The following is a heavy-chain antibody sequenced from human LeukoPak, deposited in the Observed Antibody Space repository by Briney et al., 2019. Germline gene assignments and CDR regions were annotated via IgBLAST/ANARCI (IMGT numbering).Heavy chain of an antibody. J-gene: IGHJ6*02. D-gene: IGHD5-12*01. CDR2: IYYSGST. Sequence: PSQTLSLTCTVSGGSISSGGYYWSWIRQHPGKGLEWIGYIYYSGSTYYNPSLKSRVTISVDMSKNQFSLNLNSVTAADTAVYYCARSRGYSGYFSMDVWGQGTTVTVSS. CDR1: GGSISSGGYY. V-gene: IGHV4-31*03. CDR3: ARSRGYSGYFSMDV.